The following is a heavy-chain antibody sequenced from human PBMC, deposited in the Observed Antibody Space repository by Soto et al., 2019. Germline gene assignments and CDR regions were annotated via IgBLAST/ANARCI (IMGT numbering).Heavy chain of an antibody. J-gene: IGHJ4*02. CDR2: VSVPSGDP. CDR3: ARTCRSGGSCYLEY. CDR1: GYSFFSFG. V-gene: IGHV1-18*01. Sequence: ASVKVSCKASGYSFFSFGISWVRQAPGQGLEWVGWVSVPSGDPGYAQNFQGRVTVTTDTSTSTAYLEVGSLRSDDTAVYYCARTCRSGGSCYLEYWGEGTLVTVSS. D-gene: IGHD2-15*01.